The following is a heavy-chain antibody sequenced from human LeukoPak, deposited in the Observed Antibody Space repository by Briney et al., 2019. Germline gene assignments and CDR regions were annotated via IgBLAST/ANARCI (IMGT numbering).Heavy chain of an antibody. CDR2: IYSSGST. CDR3: ARENDIVVVPAAMDFDY. J-gene: IGHJ4*02. CDR1: GFTVSSNY. V-gene: IGHV3-53*01. D-gene: IGHD2-2*01. Sequence: PGGSLRLSCAASGFTVSSNYMSWVRQAPGKGLELVSVIYSSGSTYYADSMKGRFTISRDNSKNTLYLQMNSLRVEDTAVYYCARENDIVVVPAAMDFDYWGQGTLVTVSS.